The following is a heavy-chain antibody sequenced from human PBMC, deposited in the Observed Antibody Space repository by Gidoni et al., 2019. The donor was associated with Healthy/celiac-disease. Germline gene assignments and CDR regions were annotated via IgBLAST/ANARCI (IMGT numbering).Heavy chain of an antibody. Sequence: EVQLVESGGGLVQPGRSLRLSCVASGFTFDNYAMHWVRQAPGKGLEWVSGINWNSGNVGYVDSVKGRFTISRDNAKNSLYLQMNSLRTEDTALYYCAKASSSSWYSYYFAYWGQGTLVTVSS. D-gene: IGHD6-13*01. CDR3: AKASSSSWYSYYFAY. V-gene: IGHV3-9*01. CDR1: GFTFDNYA. CDR2: INWNSGNV. J-gene: IGHJ4*02.